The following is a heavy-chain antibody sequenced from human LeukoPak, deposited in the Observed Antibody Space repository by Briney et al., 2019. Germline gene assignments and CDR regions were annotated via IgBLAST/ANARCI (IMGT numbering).Heavy chain of an antibody. J-gene: IGHJ2*01. CDR1: GYTITDYY. D-gene: IGHD2/OR15-2a*01. Sequence: GASVEVSCKASGYTITDYYLHWVRQAPGQGLEWMGWIIPNTGGTNYAQKFQDWVTMSSDTSISTAYMELSSLRSDDTAVYYCASGSPSYAQWHFDLWGRGTLVTVSS. V-gene: IGHV1-2*04. CDR3: ASGSPSYAQWHFDL. CDR2: IIPNTGGT.